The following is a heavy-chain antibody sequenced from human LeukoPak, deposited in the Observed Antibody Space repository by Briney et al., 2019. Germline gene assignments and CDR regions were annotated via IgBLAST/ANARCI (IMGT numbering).Heavy chain of an antibody. J-gene: IGHJ4*02. CDR1: GFTFSSYG. CDR2: IRYDGSNK. Sequence: PGGSLRLSCAASGFTFSSYGMHWVRQAPGKGLEWVAFIRYDGSNKYYADSVKGRFTISRDNSKNTLYLQMNSLRAEDTAIYYCASLLYGYSYGPFHHWGQGTLVTVSS. CDR3: ASLLYGYSYGPFHH. D-gene: IGHD5-18*01. V-gene: IGHV3-30*02.